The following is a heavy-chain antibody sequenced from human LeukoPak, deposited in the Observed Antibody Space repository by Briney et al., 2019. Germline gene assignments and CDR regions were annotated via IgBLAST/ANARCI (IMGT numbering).Heavy chain of an antibody. J-gene: IGHJ4*02. Sequence: ASVKVSRKASGGTFSSYAISWVRQAPGQGLEWMGWISAYNGNTNYAQKLQGRVTMTTDTSTSTAYMELRSLRSDDTAVYYCCTMIVDDYWGQGTLVTVSS. V-gene: IGHV1-18*01. D-gene: IGHD3-22*01. CDR1: GGTFSSYA. CDR3: CTMIVDDY. CDR2: ISAYNGNT.